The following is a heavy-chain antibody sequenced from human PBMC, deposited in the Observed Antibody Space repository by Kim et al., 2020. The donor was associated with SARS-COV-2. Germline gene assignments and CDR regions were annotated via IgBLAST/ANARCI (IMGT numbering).Heavy chain of an antibody. CDR3: ARQVWFPRRALDY. CDR1: GGSISSSSYY. J-gene: IGHJ4*02. V-gene: IGHV4-39*01. D-gene: IGHD3-10*01. CDR2: IYYSGST. Sequence: SETLSLTCTVSGGSISSSSYYWGWIRQPPGKGLEWIGSIYYSGSTYYNPSLKSRVTISVDTSKNQFSLKLSSVTAADTAVYYCARQVWFPRRALDYWGQGTLVTVSS.